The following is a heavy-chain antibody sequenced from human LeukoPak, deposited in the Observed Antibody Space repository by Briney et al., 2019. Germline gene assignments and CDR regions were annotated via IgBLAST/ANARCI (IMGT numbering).Heavy chain of an antibody. CDR1: GFTFDDYG. CDR2: INWNGDST. V-gene: IGHV3-20*04. Sequence: GGSLRLSCSASGFTFDDYGMSWVRRVPGKGLEWVSGINWNGDSTSHADSVKGRFTISRDNAKNSLHLQMNSLRAEDTAFYYCARVVGGNYYGGLDYWGQGALVTVSS. J-gene: IGHJ4*02. CDR3: ARVVGGNYYGGLDY. D-gene: IGHD1-26*01.